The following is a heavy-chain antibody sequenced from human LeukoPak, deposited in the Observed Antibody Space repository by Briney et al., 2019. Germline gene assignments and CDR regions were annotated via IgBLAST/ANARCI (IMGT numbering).Heavy chain of an antibody. D-gene: IGHD5-18*01. CDR1: GFTFSSYE. CDR3: ARDTDTARALFDY. CDR2: ISSSGSTI. Sequence: GGSLRLSCAVSGFTFSSYEMNWVRQAPGKGLELVSYISSSGSTIYYADSVKGRFTISRDNAKNSLYLQMNSLRAEDTAVYYCARDTDTARALFDYWGQGTLVTVSS. V-gene: IGHV3-48*03. J-gene: IGHJ4*02.